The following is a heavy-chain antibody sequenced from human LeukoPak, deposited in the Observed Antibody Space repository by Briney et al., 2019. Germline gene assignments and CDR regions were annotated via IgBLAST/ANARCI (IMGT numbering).Heavy chain of an antibody. CDR3: ARFAAGRLGLHYYYYMDV. CDR1: GFTFSTYA. V-gene: IGHV3-30-3*01. D-gene: IGHD6-13*01. J-gene: IGHJ6*03. Sequence: GRSLRLSCAAPGFTFSTYAMHWVRQAPGKGLEWVAVISYAGSDKYYADSVKGRVTICRDKSKNTLWLQMNSLRAEDTAVYYCARFAAGRLGLHYYYYMDVWGKGTTVSVSS. CDR2: ISYAGSDK.